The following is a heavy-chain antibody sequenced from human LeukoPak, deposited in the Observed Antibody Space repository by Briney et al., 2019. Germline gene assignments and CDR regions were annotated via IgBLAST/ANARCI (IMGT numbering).Heavy chain of an antibody. D-gene: IGHD6-13*01. CDR2: ISGSGGST. Sequence: PGGSLRLSCAASGFTFSSYAMSWVRQAPGKGLEWVSAISGSGGSTYYADSVKGRFTISRDNAKNSLYLQMNSLRAEDMALYYCAKGDSSSWYQRYYFDYWGQGTLVTVCS. V-gene: IGHV3-23*01. CDR3: AKGDSSSWYQRYYFDY. CDR1: GFTFSSYA. J-gene: IGHJ4*02.